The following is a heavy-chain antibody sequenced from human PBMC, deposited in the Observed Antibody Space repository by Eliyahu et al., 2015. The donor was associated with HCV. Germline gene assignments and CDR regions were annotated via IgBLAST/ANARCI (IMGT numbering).Heavy chain of an antibody. D-gene: IGHD1-26*01. CDR3: ARDGGESGSYWHFDP. J-gene: IGHJ2*01. Sequence: QVQLQESGPGLVKPSXTLSLTCTVSGDFIXXGHYFWNWXRQRPGKGLELIGYIHHTGGTYYXPSLNSRVTISVDTSNNQFSLKLTSMTAADTAVYYCARDGGESGSYWHFDPWGRGTLVTVSS. V-gene: IGHV4-31*03. CDR2: IHHTGGT. CDR1: GDFIXXGHYF.